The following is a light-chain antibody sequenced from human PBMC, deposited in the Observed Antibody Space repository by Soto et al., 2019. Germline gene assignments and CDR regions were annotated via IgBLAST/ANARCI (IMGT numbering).Light chain of an antibody. CDR2: QAS. V-gene: IGKV1-5*03. Sequence: DIQMTHSPSTLSASVGDRVTITCRASESIGRWLAWYQQKPGRAPKLLMYQASTLESGVPSRFSGSGSGTEFTLNISSLQPDDFETYYCQQYNSFTYTFGQGTKVDIK. CDR3: QQYNSFTYT. CDR1: ESIGRW. J-gene: IGKJ2*01.